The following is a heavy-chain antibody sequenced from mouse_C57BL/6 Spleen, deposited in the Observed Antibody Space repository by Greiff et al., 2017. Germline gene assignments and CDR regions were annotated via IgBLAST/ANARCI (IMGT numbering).Heavy chain of an antibody. V-gene: IGHV1-52*01. CDR1: GYTFTSYW. CDR3: ARWDYDEFAY. CDR2: IDPSDSET. Sequence: VKLQQPGAELVRPGSSVKLSCKASGYTFTSYWMHWVKQRPIQGLEWIGNIDPSDSETHYNQKFKDKATLTVDKSSSTAYMQLSSLTSEDSAVYYCARWDYDEFAYWGQGTLVTVSA. J-gene: IGHJ3*01. D-gene: IGHD2-4*01.